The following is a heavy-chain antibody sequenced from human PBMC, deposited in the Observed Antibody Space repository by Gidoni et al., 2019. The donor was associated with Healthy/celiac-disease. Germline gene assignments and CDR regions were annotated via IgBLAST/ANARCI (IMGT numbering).Heavy chain of an antibody. CDR1: GLTCSNAW. J-gene: IGHJ4*02. Sequence: EEQLVESGGGLVKPGGSLSLACAASGLTCSNAWLNWVRQAPGKGLELIGRIKSKTDGGTTDYAAPVKGRFTISRDNSKDTLYLQMNSLKTEDTAVYYCTTDLGGWYGTLLELPTDFDYWGQGTLVTVSS. V-gene: IGHV3-15*07. CDR3: TTDLGGWYGTLLELPTDFDY. CDR2: IKSKTDGGTT. D-gene: IGHD6-19*01.